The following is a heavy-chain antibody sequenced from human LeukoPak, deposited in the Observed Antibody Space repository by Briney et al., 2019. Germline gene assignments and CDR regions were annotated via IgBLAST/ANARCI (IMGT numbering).Heavy chain of an antibody. CDR2: INHSGST. Sequence: SETLSLTCAVYGGSFSGYYWSWIRQPPGKGLEWIGEINHSGSTNYNPSLKSRVTISVDTSKNQFSLKLSSVTAADTAVYYCARVKYYGSGSYGHPTYYYYYYMDVWGKGTTVTVSS. D-gene: IGHD3-10*01. CDR1: GGSFSGYY. V-gene: IGHV4-34*01. CDR3: ARVKYYGSGSYGHPTYYYYYYMDV. J-gene: IGHJ6*03.